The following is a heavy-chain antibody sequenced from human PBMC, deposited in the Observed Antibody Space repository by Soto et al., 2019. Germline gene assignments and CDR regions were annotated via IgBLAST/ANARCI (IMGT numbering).Heavy chain of an antibody. CDR3: ARDGSGLPPYYYYYGMDV. D-gene: IGHD4-17*01. CDR1: GFTFSSYG. Sequence: GGSLRLSCAASGFTFSSYGMHWVRQAPGKGLEWVAVIWYDGSNKYYADSVKGRFTISRDNSKNTLYLQMNSLRAEDTAVYYCARDGSGLPPYYYYYGMDVWGQGTTVTVSS. J-gene: IGHJ6*02. V-gene: IGHV3-33*01. CDR2: IWYDGSNK.